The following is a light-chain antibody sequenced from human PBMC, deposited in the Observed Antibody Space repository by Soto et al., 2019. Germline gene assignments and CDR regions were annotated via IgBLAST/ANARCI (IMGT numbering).Light chain of an antibody. CDR2: DND. CDR1: SSNIGRNY. J-gene: IGLJ2*01. V-gene: IGLV1-51*01. Sequence: QSVLTQPPSVSAAPGQKVTISCSGTSSNIGRNYVAWYQQLPGTAPKLLIYDNDKRPSGIPDRFSGSKSGTSATLGITGLQTGDEADYYYGTWDSSLSDAVVFGEGTKLTVL. CDR3: GTWDSSLSDAVV.